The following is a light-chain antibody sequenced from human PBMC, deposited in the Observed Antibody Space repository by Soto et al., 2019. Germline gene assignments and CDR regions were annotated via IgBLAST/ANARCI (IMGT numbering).Light chain of an antibody. CDR1: QSVSNYY. CDR3: QQYCCSPLT. V-gene: IGKV3-20*01. CDR2: GAS. J-gene: IGKJ4*01. Sequence: EIVLTQSPSTLSLSAGVGATLSCRASQSVSNYYIAWYQQKPGQAPRLLIHGASSRATGIPYRFSGSGSGTDFTLTIRKLEPEDFAVYYCQQYCCSPLTFGGGTKVEI.